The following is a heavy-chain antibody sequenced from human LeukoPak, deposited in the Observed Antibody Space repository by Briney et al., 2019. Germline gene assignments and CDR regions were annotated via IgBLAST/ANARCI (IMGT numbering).Heavy chain of an antibody. CDR2: INWNGGST. V-gene: IGHV3-20*04. CDR1: GFTFDDYG. CDR3: PRGLRFLDGLPGLNN. D-gene: IGHD3-3*01. Sequence: PGGSLRLSCAASGFTFDDYGMSWVRQAPGKGLEWVSGINWNGGSTGYADSVKGRFTISRDNAKNSLYLQMNSLRAEDTALYYCPRGLRFLDGLPGLNNGGQGTLVTSPQ. J-gene: IGHJ4*02.